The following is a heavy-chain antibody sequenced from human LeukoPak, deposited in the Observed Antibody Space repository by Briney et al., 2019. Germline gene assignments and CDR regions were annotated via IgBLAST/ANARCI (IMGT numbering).Heavy chain of an antibody. CDR3: AKANWVSNADAVW. CDR2: IRGGGDI. V-gene: IGHV3-23*01. J-gene: IGHJ4*02. D-gene: IGHD1-1*01. Sequence: GGSLRLSCAASGFSFSNFAMSWVRQAPARGPEWVSSIRGGGDIFYADSVKGRFTLSRDDSRNTVYLQLNNLRVEDTAIYYCAKANWVSNADAVWWGQGTQVTVSS. CDR1: GFSFSNFA.